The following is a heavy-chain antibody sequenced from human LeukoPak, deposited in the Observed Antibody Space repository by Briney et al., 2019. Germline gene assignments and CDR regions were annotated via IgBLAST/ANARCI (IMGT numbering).Heavy chain of an antibody. V-gene: IGHV3-48*04. J-gene: IGHJ3*02. CDR1: GFTFSSYS. Sequence: PGGSLRLSCAASGFTFSSYSMNWVRQAPGKGLEWVSYISSSGSTIYYADSVKGRFTISRDNAKNSLYLQMNSLRAEDTAVYYCARVPRDAFDIWGQGTMVTVSS. CDR3: ARVPRDAFDI. CDR2: ISSSGSTI.